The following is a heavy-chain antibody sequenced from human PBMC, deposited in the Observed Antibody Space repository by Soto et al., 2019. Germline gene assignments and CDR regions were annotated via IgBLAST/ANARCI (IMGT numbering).Heavy chain of an antibody. CDR3: ARGDSSGPSFDY. CDR1: GGSISSGGYS. CDR2: IYHSGST. D-gene: IGHD3-22*01. V-gene: IGHV4-30-2*01. Sequence: TLSLTCAVSGGSISSGGYSWSWIRQPPGKGLEWIGYIYHSGSTYYNPSLKSRVTISVDRSKNQFSLKLSSVTAADTAVYYCARGDSSGPSFDYWGQGTLVTVSS. J-gene: IGHJ4*02.